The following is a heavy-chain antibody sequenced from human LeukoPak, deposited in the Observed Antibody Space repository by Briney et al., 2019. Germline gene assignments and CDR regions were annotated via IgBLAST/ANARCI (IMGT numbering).Heavy chain of an antibody. Sequence: PSETLSLTCSVSGGSISSSSYYWGWIRQPPGKGLEWIGSIYYRGSTYYNPSLKSRVTISVDTSKNQFSLKVSSVTAADTAVFYCATHPGYGDYYFDYWGQGTLVIVSS. D-gene: IGHD4-17*01. J-gene: IGHJ4*02. CDR3: ATHPGYGDYYFDY. V-gene: IGHV4-39*01. CDR2: IYYRGST. CDR1: GGSISSSSYY.